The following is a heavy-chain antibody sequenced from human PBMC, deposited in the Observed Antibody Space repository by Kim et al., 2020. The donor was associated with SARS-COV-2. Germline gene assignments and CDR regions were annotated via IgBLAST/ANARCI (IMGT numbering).Heavy chain of an antibody. CDR3: ARSLSYYYDSSGYYDY. Sequence: SETLSLTCTVSGGSISSSSYYWGWIRQPPGKGLEWIGSIYYSGSTYYNPSLKSRVTISVDTSKNQFSLKLSSVTAADTAVYYCARSLSYYYDSSGYYDYWGQGTLVTVSS. CDR1: GGSISSSSYY. CDR2: IYYSGST. V-gene: IGHV4-39*01. D-gene: IGHD3-22*01. J-gene: IGHJ4*02.